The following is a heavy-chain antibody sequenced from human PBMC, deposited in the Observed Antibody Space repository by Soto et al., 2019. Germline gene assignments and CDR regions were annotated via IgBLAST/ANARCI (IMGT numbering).Heavy chain of an antibody. CDR3: ARWEYCSGGSGYSPYYYYYGMDV. Sequence: EVQLVESGGGLVQPGGSLRLSCAASGFTFSSYSMNWVRQAPGKGLEWVSYISSSSSSIYYADSVKGRFTIARDNAKNSLYLQMNSLRDEDTAVYYCARWEYCSGGSGYSPYYYYYGMDVWGQGTTVTVSS. V-gene: IGHV3-48*02. D-gene: IGHD2-15*01. CDR1: GFTFSSYS. J-gene: IGHJ6*02. CDR2: ISSSSSSI.